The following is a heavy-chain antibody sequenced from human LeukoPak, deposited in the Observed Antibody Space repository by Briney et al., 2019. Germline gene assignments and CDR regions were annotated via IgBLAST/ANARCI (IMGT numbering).Heavy chain of an antibody. D-gene: IGHD3-22*01. CDR3: ARDLSSDYYDSSGYHGVFDY. J-gene: IGHJ4*02. CDR2: ISSSSSYI. CDR1: GFTFSSYS. V-gene: IGHV3-21*01. Sequence: PGGSLRLSCAASGFTFSSYSMNWVRQAPGKGLEWVSFISSSSSYIYYADSVKGRFTISRDNAKNSLYLQMNSLRAEDTAVYYCARDLSSDYYDSSGYHGVFDYWGQGTLVTVSS.